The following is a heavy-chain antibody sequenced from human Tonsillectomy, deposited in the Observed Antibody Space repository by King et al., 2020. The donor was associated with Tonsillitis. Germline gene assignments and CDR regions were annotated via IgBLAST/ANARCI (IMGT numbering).Heavy chain of an antibody. J-gene: IGHJ4*02. CDR2: IIPIFGTT. CDR3: ARAREYMTLGNYYFDY. Sequence: VQLVQSGAEVKKPGSSVKVSCKASGGTFSNYAVSWVRQAPGQGLEWMGGIIPIFGTTNYAQKFQDRVTITADDSTRTAYMELSSLRSEDTAVYYCARAREYMTLGNYYFDYWGQGTLVTVSS. CDR1: GGTFSNYA. D-gene: IGHD2/OR15-2a*01. V-gene: IGHV1-69*01.